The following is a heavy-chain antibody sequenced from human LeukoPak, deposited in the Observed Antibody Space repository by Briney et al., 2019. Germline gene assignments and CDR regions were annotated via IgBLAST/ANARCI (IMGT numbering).Heavy chain of an antibody. J-gene: IGHJ4*02. D-gene: IGHD6-13*01. V-gene: IGHV3-48*01. CDR2: ISSSSSTI. CDR1: GFTFSSYS. Sequence: GGSLRLSCAASGFTFSSYSMNWVRQAPGKGLEWVSYISSSSSTIYYADSLKGRFAISRDNAKNSLYLQMNSLRAEDTAVYYCARDLYSSSWYPTPDYWGQGTLVTVSS. CDR3: ARDLYSSSWYPTPDY.